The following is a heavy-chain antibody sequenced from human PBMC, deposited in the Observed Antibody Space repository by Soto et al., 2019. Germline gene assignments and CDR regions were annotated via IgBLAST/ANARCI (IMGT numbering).Heavy chain of an antibody. CDR3: TGAYYYDSSGYAFDI. CDR2: IRSKANSYAT. J-gene: IGHJ3*02. CDR1: SA. Sequence: PGGSLRLSCAGSAMHWVRQASGKGLEWVGRIRSKANSYATAYAASVKGRFTISRDDSKNTAYLQMNSLKTEDTAVYYCTGAYYYDSSGYAFDIWGQGTMVTVSS. D-gene: IGHD3-22*01. V-gene: IGHV3-73*01.